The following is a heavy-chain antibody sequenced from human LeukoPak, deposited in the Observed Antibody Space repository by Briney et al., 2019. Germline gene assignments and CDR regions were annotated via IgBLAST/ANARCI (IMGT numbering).Heavy chain of an antibody. CDR3: AMVAAAGRVLDY. J-gene: IGHJ4*02. CDR1: GGSFSGYY. V-gene: IGHV4-34*01. D-gene: IGHD6-13*01. CDR2: INHSGST. Sequence: SSETLSLTCAVYGGSFSGYYWSWIRQPPGKGVEWIGEINHSGSTNYNPSLKSRVTISVDTSKNQFSLKLSSVTAADTAVYYCAMVAAAGRVLDYWGQGTLVTVSS.